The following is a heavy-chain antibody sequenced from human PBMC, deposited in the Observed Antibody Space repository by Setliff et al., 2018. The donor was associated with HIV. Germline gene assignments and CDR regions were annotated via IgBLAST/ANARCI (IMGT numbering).Heavy chain of an antibody. D-gene: IGHD3-3*01. CDR3: ARGTHYNFWGSNWFDP. CDR1: GGSISSHY. CDR2: VYYSGST. Sequence: LPETLSLTCTASGGSISSHYWNWIRQPPGKGLEWIGYVYYSGSTNYNPSLKSRVTISVDTSKNQFSLKLSSVTAADTAVYYCARGTHYNFWGSNWFDPWGQGTLVTVSS. V-gene: IGHV4-59*11. J-gene: IGHJ5*02.